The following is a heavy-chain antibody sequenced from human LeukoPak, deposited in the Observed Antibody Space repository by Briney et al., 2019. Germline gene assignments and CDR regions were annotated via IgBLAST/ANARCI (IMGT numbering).Heavy chain of an antibody. J-gene: IGHJ6*02. CDR2: INPNSGGT. Sequence: ASVNVSWKASGYTFTGYYMHWVRQAPGQGVEWMGRINPNSGGTNYAQKFQGRVTMTRDTSISTAYMELSRLRSDDTAVYYCARNGYDHYYGMDVWGQGTTVTVSS. V-gene: IGHV1-2*06. CDR1: GYTFTGYY. D-gene: IGHD5-12*01. CDR3: ARNGYDHYYGMDV.